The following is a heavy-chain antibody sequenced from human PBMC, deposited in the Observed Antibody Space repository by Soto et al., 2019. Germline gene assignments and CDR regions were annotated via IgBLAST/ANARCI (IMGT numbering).Heavy chain of an antibody. D-gene: IGHD6-13*01. Sequence: EVQLLESGGGLVQPGGSLRLSCAASGFTFSTYALSWVRQAPGKGLEWVSAISGSGGSTFYADSVKGRFTISRDNSKNTLYLQMNSLRAEDTAVYYCAKSSALGPTLWYFDLWGRCTLVTVSS. CDR1: GFTFSTYA. V-gene: IGHV3-23*01. CDR3: AKSSALGPTLWYFDL. J-gene: IGHJ2*01. CDR2: ISGSGGST.